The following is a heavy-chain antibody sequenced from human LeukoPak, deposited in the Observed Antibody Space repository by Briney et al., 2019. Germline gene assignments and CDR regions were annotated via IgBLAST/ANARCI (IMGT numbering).Heavy chain of an antibody. CDR2: IYYSGST. CDR3: ASPKVDSSGYYNWFDP. V-gene: IGHV4-39*01. J-gene: IGHJ5*02. D-gene: IGHD3-22*01. CDR1: GGSISSSSYY. Sequence: PSETLSLTCTVPGGSISSSSYYWGWIRQPPVKGLEWIGRIYYSGSTYYNPSLKSRVTISVDTSKNQFSLKLSSVTAADTAVYYCASPKVDSSGYYNWFDPWGQGTLVTVSS.